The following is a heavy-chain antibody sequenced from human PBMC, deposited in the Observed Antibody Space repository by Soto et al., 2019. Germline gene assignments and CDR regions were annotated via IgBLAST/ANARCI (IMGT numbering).Heavy chain of an antibody. CDR1: GFTFSSYG. CDR3: AKGWTGGIAVAEWFDP. CDR2: ISYDGSNK. D-gene: IGHD6-19*01. V-gene: IGHV3-30*18. J-gene: IGHJ5*02. Sequence: AGGSLRLSCAASGFTFSSYGMHWVRQAPGKGLEWVAVISYDGSNKYYADSVKGRFTISRDNSKNTLYLQMNSLRAEDTAVYYCAKGWTGGIAVAEWFDPWGQGTLVTVSS.